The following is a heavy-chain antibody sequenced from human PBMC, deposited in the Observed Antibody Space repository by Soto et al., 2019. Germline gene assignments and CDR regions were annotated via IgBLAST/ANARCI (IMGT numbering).Heavy chain of an antibody. J-gene: IGHJ6*02. CDR1: GYTFTSYD. CDR3: ARGSVRPGIAVAGTSATTNYYYYGMDV. Sequence: ASVKVSCKASGYTFTSYDINWVRQATGQGLEWMGWMNPNSGNTGYAQKFQGRVTMTRNTSISTAYMELSSLRSEDTAVYHCARGSVRPGIAVAGTSATTNYYYYGMDVWGQGTTVTVSS. CDR2: MNPNSGNT. D-gene: IGHD6-19*01. V-gene: IGHV1-8*01.